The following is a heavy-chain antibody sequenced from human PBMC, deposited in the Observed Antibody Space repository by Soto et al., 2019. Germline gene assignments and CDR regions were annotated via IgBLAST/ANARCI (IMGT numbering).Heavy chain of an antibody. CDR2: LYWDDAK. J-gene: IGHJ4*02. V-gene: IGHV2-5*02. D-gene: IGHD6-13*01. Sequence: SGPTLVNPTQTLTMTCTFSGFSLSTTGVGVGWIRQPPGKALEWLALLYWDDAKRFSPSLKSRFTITKDTSKNQVVLTMTNMDPVDTATYYCVHSSRACAFQSVAFDSWGQGALVTVSS. CDR3: VHSSRACAFQSVAFDS. CDR1: GFSLSTTGVG.